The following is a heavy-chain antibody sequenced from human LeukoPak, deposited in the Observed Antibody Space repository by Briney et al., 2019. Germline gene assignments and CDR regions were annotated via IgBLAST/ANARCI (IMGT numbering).Heavy chain of an antibody. J-gene: IGHJ3*02. CDR2: IYPGDSDT. V-gene: IGHV5-51*01. CDR3: ARGGVATIGLGAFDI. CDR1: GYNFASYW. D-gene: IGHD5-12*01. Sequence: GESLKISCKGSGYNFASYWIGWVRQMPGKGLEWMGIIYPGDSDTRYSPSFQGQVTISADKSISTAYLQWSSLKASDTAMYCCARGGVATIGLGAFDIWGQGTMVTVSS.